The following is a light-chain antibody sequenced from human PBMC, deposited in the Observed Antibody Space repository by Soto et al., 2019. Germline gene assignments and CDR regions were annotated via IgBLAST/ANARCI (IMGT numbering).Light chain of an antibody. J-gene: IGKJ1*01. Sequence: EIVLTQSPGPLSLSPGERATLSCRASQSVSDNYLAWYQQKPGQAPRLLIYGAFTRATGIPDRFSGSGSGTDFSLTIIRLEPEDFAVYYCQQYGSSPPWTFGQGTTVEIK. V-gene: IGKV3-20*01. CDR2: GAF. CDR1: QSVSDNY. CDR3: QQYGSSPPWT.